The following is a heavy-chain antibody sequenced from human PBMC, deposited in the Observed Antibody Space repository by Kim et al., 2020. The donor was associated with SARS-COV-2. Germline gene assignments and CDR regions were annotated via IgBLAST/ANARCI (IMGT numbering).Heavy chain of an antibody. CDR3: ARPGSVSGWFYFDS. J-gene: IGHJ4*02. D-gene: IGHD6-19*01. Sequence: TPSLRSRVTISVDTSKNQLALNLSAVTAADTAVYYCARPGSVSGWFYFDSWGQGTLVTVSS. V-gene: IGHV4-39*01.